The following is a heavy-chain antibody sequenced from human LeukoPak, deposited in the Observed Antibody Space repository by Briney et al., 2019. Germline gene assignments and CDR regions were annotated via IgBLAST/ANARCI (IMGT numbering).Heavy chain of an antibody. Sequence: GGSLRLSCAASGFTVSSNYMSWVRQAPGKGLEWVSVIYFAGGTYYADSVKGRFTISRDISKNTLYLQMNSLRPEDTAVYYCMLPPWAAGGPWGQGTLVTVSS. CDR1: GFTVSSNY. J-gene: IGHJ5*02. CDR3: MLPPWAAGGP. CDR2: IYFAGGT. V-gene: IGHV3-53*01. D-gene: IGHD6-13*01.